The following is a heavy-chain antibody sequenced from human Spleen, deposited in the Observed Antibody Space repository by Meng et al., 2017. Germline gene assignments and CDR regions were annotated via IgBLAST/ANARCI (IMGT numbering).Heavy chain of an antibody. CDR2: IGHSGIT. CDR3: VRSSGWVRTGFDP. CDR1: SGSY. Sequence: QVQLQQWGAGLLNPSETLSLTCAVYSGSYWNWIRQPPVKGLEWIGSIGHSGITYYTPSLKSRVTVSIDTSKSQFSLKLTSVTAADTAVYYCVRSSGWVRTGFDPWGQGPLVTVSS. V-gene: IGHV4-34*01. D-gene: IGHD6-19*01. J-gene: IGHJ5*02.